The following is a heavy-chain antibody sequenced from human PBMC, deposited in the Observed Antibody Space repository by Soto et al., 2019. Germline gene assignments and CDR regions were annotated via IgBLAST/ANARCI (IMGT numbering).Heavy chain of an antibody. Sequence: GGSMRLCWAAAGVTFSNYWRHWVRQAPGKGLVWISRINDQGGSPTYADSVKGRSTISRDNVKNTLYLQMNSLRAEDTAVYYCARAYTAMVIDYWGQGILVTVS. CDR2: INDQGGSP. J-gene: IGHJ4*02. CDR3: ARAYTAMVIDY. V-gene: IGHV3-74*01. D-gene: IGHD5-18*01. CDR1: GVTFSNYW.